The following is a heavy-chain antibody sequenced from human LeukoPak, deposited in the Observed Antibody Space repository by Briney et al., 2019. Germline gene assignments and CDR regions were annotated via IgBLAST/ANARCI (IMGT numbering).Heavy chain of an antibody. CDR2: IIPIRGIA. D-gene: IGHD2-2*02. CDR3: ASNLGYCSSTSCYRYYYYYYYMDV. J-gene: IGHJ6*03. CDR1: GGTFSSYT. Sequence: GASVKVSCKASGGTFSSYTISWVRQAPGQGLEWMGRIIPIRGIANYAQKFQGRVTITADKSTSTAYMELSSLRSEDTAVYYCASNLGYCSSTSCYRYYYYYYYMDVWGKGTTVTVSS. V-gene: IGHV1-69*02.